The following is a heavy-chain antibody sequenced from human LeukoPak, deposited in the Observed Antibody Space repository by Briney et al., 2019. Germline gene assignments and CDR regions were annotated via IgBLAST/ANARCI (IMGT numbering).Heavy chain of an antibody. D-gene: IGHD2-15*01. Sequence: PGGSLRLSCAASGFNINDHYMDWVRQAPGKGLEWIGRTRNKADDYTTVYAASVKGRFTISRDASHNSMYLQMNSLKTEDTAVYYCTRGGLYGGSSAFDYWGQGTLVTVSS. CDR1: GFNINDHY. CDR2: TRNKADDYTT. CDR3: TRGGLYGGSSAFDY. V-gene: IGHV3-72*01. J-gene: IGHJ4*02.